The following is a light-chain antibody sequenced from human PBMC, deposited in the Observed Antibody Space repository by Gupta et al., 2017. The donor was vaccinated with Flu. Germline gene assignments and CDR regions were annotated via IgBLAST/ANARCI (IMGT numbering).Light chain of an antibody. CDR2: DVS. CDR1: SRDIGYSNY. V-gene: IGLV2-14*01. CDR3: SSYTRFTTLI. J-gene: IGLJ1*01. Sequence: QSALTQPASVSGSPGLSIPISCTGTSRDIGYSNYFSWYQQHPGQAPKLMIYDVSERPPGFSSRFSGSKSGNTASLTISVLQAEDDADYYCSSYTRFTTLIFGTGTRVTVL.